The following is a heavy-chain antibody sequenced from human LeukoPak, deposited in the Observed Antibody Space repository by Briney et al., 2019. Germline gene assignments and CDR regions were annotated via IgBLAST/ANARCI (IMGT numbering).Heavy chain of an antibody. CDR2: INPNSGGK. CDR1: GYTFTGYD. V-gene: IGHV1-2*02. CDR3: ARADGDTPMDPFDY. D-gene: IGHD5-18*01. Sequence: SVNVSCKASGYTFTGYDMHWVRQAPGHRLESMGLINPNSGGKTYAQKFRGSVNMTREKSISTDYMELSRLRSDDTFVYYCARADGDTPMDPFDYWGGGTLVSVSS. J-gene: IGHJ4*02.